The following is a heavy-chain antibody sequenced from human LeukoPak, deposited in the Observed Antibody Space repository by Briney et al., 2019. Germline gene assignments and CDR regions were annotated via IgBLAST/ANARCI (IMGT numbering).Heavy chain of an antibody. CDR3: ATDLQP. J-gene: IGHJ5*02. CDR1: GFTFDDYA. D-gene: IGHD1-1*01. V-gene: IGHV3-9*01. CDR2: ISWNSGSI. Sequence: GGSLRLSCAASGFTFDDYAMHWVRQAPGKGLEWVSGISWNSGSIGYADSVKGRFTISRDNAKNSLYLQMNSLRAEDTAVYYCATDLQPWGQGTLVTVSS.